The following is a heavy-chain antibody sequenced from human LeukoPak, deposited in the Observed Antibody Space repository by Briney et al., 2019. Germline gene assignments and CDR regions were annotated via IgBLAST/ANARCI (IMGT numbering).Heavy chain of an antibody. V-gene: IGHV4-34*01. CDR3: ARIPYYYSYMDV. Sequence: SETLSLTCAVYGGSFSGYYWSWIRQPPGKGLEWIGEINHSGSTNYNPSLKSRVTISVDTSKNQFSLRLSSVTAADTAVYYCARIPYYYSYMDVWGKGTTVTVSS. CDR1: GGSFSGYY. J-gene: IGHJ6*03. CDR2: INHSGST.